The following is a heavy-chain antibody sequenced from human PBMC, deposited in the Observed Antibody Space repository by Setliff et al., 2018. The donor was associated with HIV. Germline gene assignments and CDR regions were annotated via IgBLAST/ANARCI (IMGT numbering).Heavy chain of an antibody. CDR3: ARSNPGITAGLLAY. D-gene: IGHD6-13*01. CDR2: INPSSGST. Sequence: ASVKVSCKASGYTFTSYYMHWVRLAPGQGLEWMGIINPSSGSTTYAQKFQGRVTMTRDTSTSTVYMELSSLRSEDTATYYCARSNPGITAGLLAYWGPGTLVTVSS. CDR1: GYTFTSYY. J-gene: IGHJ4*02. V-gene: IGHV1-46*01.